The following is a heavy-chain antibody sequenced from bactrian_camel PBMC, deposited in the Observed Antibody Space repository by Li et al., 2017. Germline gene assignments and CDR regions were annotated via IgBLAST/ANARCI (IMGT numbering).Heavy chain of an antibody. J-gene: IGHJ4*01. CDR3: APDPRGSGY. CDR2: INRDGSAT. V-gene: IGHV3S6*01. CDR1: GFTFSRYV. D-gene: IGHD3*01. Sequence: VQLVESGGGLVQPGGSLRLSCAASGFTFSRYVFDWVRQVPGKGLEWVSGINRDGSATDYADSVKGRFTMFRDNVKNTIFLQMNSLKIEDTAVYYCAPDPRGSGYWGQGTQVTVS.